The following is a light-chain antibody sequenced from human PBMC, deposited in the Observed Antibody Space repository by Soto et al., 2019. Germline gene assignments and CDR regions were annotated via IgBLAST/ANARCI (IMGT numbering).Light chain of an antibody. V-gene: IGLV2-14*01. CDR2: EVS. CDR3: SSYTSSSSVV. Sequence: QSALTQPASVSGSPGQSITISCTGTSSDVGGYNYVSWYQQHPGKAPKLMIYEVSNRPSGVSNRFSGSKSGNTASLTISGLQAEDEADYYFSSYTSSSSVVFGGGTKLPVL. J-gene: IGLJ2*01. CDR1: SSDVGGYNY.